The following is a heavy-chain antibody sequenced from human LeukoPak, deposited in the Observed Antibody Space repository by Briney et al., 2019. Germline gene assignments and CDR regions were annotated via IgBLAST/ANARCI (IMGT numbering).Heavy chain of an antibody. V-gene: IGHV3-23*01. CDR2: ISGSGGST. CDR1: GFTFDNYG. Sequence: GGSLRLSCATSGFTFDNYGMSWVRQAPGKGLEWVSLISGSGGSTYYADSVKGRFTISRDNSRNIMNLQTDSLRPEDTALYYCARAMVRGVIPYWGQGTLVTVSS. D-gene: IGHD3-10*01. J-gene: IGHJ4*02. CDR3: ARAMVRGVIPY.